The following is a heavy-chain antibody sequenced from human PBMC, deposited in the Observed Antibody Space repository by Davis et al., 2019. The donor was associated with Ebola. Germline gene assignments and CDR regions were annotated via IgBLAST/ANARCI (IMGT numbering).Heavy chain of an antibody. D-gene: IGHD3-16*02. CDR3: AREKVDYDYVWGSYRYEWFDP. CDR2: IYYSGST. CDR1: GGSISSYY. V-gene: IGHV4-59*01. J-gene: IGHJ5*02. Sequence: PSETLSLTCTVSGGSISSYYWSWIRQPPGKGLEWIGYIYYSGSTNYNPSLKSRVTISVDTSKNQFSLKLSSVTAADTAVYYCAREKVDYDYVWGSYRYEWFDPWGQGTLVTVSS.